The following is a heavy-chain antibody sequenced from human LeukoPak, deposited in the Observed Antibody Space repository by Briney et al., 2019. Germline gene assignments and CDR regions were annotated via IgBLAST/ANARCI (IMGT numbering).Heavy chain of an antibody. CDR3: AGDYSKRGMDWFDP. CDR1: GGTFSSYA. D-gene: IGHD4-11*01. V-gene: IGHV1-69*01. Sequence: ASVKVSCKASGGTFSSYAISWVRQAPGQGLEWMGGIIPIFGTANYAQKFQGGVTITADESTSTAYMELSSLRSEDTAVYYCAGDYSKRGMDWFDPWGQGTLVTVSS. J-gene: IGHJ5*02. CDR2: IIPIFGTA.